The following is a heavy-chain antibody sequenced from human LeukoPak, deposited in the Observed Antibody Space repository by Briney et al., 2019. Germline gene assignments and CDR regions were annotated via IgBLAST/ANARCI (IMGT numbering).Heavy chain of an antibody. J-gene: IGHJ3*02. Sequence: GASVKVSCKVSGYTLTELSMHWVRQAPGKGLEWMGGFDPEDGETIYAQKLQGRVTMTTDTSTSTAYMELRSLRSDDTAVYYCARGWDLTTVTTTGVDAFDIWGQGTMVTVSS. CDR1: GYTLTELS. CDR2: FDPEDGET. CDR3: ARGWDLTTVTTTGVDAFDI. V-gene: IGHV1-24*01. D-gene: IGHD4-17*01.